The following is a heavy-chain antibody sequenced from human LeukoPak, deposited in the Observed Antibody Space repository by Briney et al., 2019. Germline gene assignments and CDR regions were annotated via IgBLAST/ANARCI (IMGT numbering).Heavy chain of an antibody. J-gene: IGHJ4*02. D-gene: IGHD2-15*01. CDR1: GGTFSSYA. CDR3: AKAPCSGGSCYSGPDY. Sequence: SVKVSCKASGGTFSSYAISWVRQAPGQGLEWMGRIIPIFGTANYAQKFQGRVTITTDESTSTAYMELSSLRSEDTAVYYCAKAPCSGGSCYSGPDYWGQGTLVTVSS. V-gene: IGHV1-69*05. CDR2: IIPIFGTA.